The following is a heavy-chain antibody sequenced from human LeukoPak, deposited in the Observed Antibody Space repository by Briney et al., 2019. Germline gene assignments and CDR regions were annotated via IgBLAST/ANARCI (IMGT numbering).Heavy chain of an antibody. V-gene: IGHV4-59*01. CDR3: ARDSVPAAISWFDP. CDR1: GDSISSYY. CDR2: IYYSGST. J-gene: IGHJ5*02. D-gene: IGHD2-2*01. Sequence: SETLSLTCTVSGDSISSYYCSWIRQPPGKGLEWIGYIYYSGSTSYNPSLKSRVTISLDTSNNQFSLKLRSVTAADTAVYYCARDSVPAAISWFDPWGQGTLVTVSS.